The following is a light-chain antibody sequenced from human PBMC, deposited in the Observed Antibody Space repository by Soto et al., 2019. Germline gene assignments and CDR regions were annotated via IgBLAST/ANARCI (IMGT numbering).Light chain of an antibody. J-gene: IGKJ1*01. CDR2: DAS. V-gene: IGKV3-11*01. CDR3: QQRSNWPT. Sequence: ILLTHSPATLSLSPGERATLSFRASQSVSSYLDWYQQKPGQAPRLLIYDASNRATGIPARFSGSGSGTDFTLTISSLEPEDFAVYYCQQRSNWPTFGQGTKVDIK. CDR1: QSVSSY.